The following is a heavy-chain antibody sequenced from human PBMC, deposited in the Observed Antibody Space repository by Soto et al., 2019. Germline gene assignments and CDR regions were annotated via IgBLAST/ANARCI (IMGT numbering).Heavy chain of an antibody. J-gene: IGHJ1*01. CDR3: ARCSTTDGDDGLSLKY. D-gene: IGHD4-17*01. CDR1: GYTFTGYA. V-gene: IGHV1-18*01. CDR2: ISAYSGPT. Sequence: QVRLVQSGTEVKRPGASVKISCKASGYTFTGYAFSWVRQAPGQGLEWMGWISAYSGPTIYSQKFQGRVTMTTDPSTTTTSMEVRTLGSDDTGVYFCARCSTTDGDDGLSLKYWGQRNLVTVSS.